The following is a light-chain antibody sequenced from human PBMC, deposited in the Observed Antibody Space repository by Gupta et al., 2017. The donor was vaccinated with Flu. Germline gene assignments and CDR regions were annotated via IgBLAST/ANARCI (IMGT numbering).Light chain of an antibody. J-gene: IGKJ3*01. CDR2: LGS. V-gene: IGKV2-28*01. CDR1: QSLLHSNGYDY. CDR3: MQSLEAVT. Sequence: PVTPGEPASISCRTSQSLLHSNGYDYVDWYLQNPGQSPQLLIFLGSKRACGVPDRFSGSGSGTDFTLTSSREEAEDVGVYYCMQSLEAVTFGRGTKVDIK.